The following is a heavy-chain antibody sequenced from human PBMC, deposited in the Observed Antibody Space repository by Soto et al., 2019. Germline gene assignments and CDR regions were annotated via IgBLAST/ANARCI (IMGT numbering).Heavy chain of an antibody. CDR2: TSTGSRTI. CDR1: GFTFSSYN. J-gene: IGHJ6*02. CDR3: ARDRWFGELLDGYYYYGMDV. V-gene: IGHV3-48*01. D-gene: IGHD3-10*01. Sequence: PGGSLRLSCAATGFTFSSYNMNWVRQAPGKGLEWVSYTSTGSRTIYYADSVKGRFTISRDNAKNSMYLQMSSLRAEDTAVYYCARDRWFGELLDGYYYYGMDVWGQGTTVTVSS.